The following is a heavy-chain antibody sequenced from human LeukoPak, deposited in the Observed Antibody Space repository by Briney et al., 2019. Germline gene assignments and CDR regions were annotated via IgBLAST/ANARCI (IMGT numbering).Heavy chain of an antibody. J-gene: IGHJ4*02. V-gene: IGHV3-23*01. CDR2: ISDTGNT. D-gene: IGHD2-15*01. CDR3: AKAPVTTCRGAFCYPFDY. CDR1: GFTLSSYA. Sequence: GGSLRLSCAASGFTLSSYAMSWVRQAPGKGLEWVSAISDTGNTYHADSVKGRFTISRDSSKNTLFLQMNRPRPEDAAVYYCAKAPVTTCRGAFCYPFDYWGLGTLVTVSS.